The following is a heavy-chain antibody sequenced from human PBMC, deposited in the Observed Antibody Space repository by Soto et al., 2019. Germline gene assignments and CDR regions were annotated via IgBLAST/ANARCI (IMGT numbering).Heavy chain of an antibody. J-gene: IGHJ4*02. CDR3: ARGYYDFWSGFGW. CDR1: GFTVSSNY. V-gene: IGHV3-66*01. CDR2: IYSGGST. Sequence: GGSLRLSCAASGFTVSSNYMSWVRQAPGKGLEWVSVIYSGGSTYYADSVKARFTISRDNSKNTLYLQMNSLRAEDTAVYYCARGYYDFWSGFGWWGQGTLVTVSS. D-gene: IGHD3-3*01.